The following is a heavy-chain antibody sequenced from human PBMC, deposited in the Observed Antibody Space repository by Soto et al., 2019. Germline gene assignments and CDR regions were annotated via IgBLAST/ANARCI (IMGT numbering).Heavy chain of an antibody. D-gene: IGHD2-21*02. CDR1: GYTFTGYY. Sequence: GASVKVSCKASGYTFTGYYMHWVRQAPGQGLEWMGWINPNSGGTNYAQKFQGRVTMTRDTSISTAYMELSRLRSDDTAVYYCARDQFYEVTAPSWFDYWGQGTLVTVSS. CDR3: ARDQFYEVTAPSWFDY. J-gene: IGHJ5*01. CDR2: INPNSGGT. V-gene: IGHV1-2*02.